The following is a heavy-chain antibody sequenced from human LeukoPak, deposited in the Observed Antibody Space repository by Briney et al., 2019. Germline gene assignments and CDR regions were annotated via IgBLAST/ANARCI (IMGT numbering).Heavy chain of an antibody. D-gene: IGHD1-26*01. CDR3: ARKILVPSYYYGMDV. J-gene: IGHJ6*02. V-gene: IGHV4-34*01. Sequence: PETLSLTCAVYGGSFSGYYWSWIRQPPGKGLEWIGEINHSGSTNYNPSLKSRVTISVDTPKNQFSLKLSSVTAADTAVYYCARKILVPSYYYGMDVWGQGTTVTVSS. CDR1: GGSFSGYY. CDR2: INHSGST.